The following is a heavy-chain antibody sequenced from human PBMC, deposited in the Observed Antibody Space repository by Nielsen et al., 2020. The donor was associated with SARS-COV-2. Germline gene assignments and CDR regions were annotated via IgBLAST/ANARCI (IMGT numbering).Heavy chain of an antibody. CDR2: ICSSGSTI. CDR3: ARDSRDYGDSYYYYGMDV. J-gene: IGHJ6*02. Sequence: WLRQPPGKGLEWVSYICSSGSTIYYADSVKGRFTISRDNPKNSLYLQMNSLRAEDTAVYYCARDSRDYGDSYYYYGMDVWGQGTTVTVSS. V-gene: IGHV3-11*01. D-gene: IGHD4-17*01.